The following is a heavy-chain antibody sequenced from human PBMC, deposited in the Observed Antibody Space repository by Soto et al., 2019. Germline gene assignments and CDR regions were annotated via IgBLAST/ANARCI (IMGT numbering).Heavy chain of an antibody. CDR3: ATDFTPAETPVDDFDY. CDR1: GFTFTHYW. CDR2: INGDGSTT. D-gene: IGHD3-3*01. V-gene: IGHV3-74*01. Sequence: EVQLVESGGGLVQPGGSLRLSCAASGFTFTHYWMHWVRQVPGKGLVWVSRINGDGSTTSYADFVKGRFTISRDNAKNTVHLQMNSLSADDTALYYCATDFTPAETPVDDFDYWGQGTPVTISS. J-gene: IGHJ4*02.